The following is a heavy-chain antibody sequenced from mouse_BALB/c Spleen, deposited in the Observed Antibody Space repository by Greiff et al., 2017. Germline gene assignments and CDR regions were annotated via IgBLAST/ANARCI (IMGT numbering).Heavy chain of an antibody. CDR1: GFTFSSFG. V-gene: IGHV5-17*02. CDR3: ARGWFTTVVATDYAMDY. J-gene: IGHJ4*01. Sequence: DVQLVESGGGLVQPGGSRKLSCAASGFTFSSFGMHWVRQAPEKGLEWVAYISSGSSTIYYADTVKGRFTISRDNPKNTLFLQMTSLRSEDTAMYYCARGWFTTVVATDYAMDYWCQGTSVTVSS. CDR2: ISSGSSTI. D-gene: IGHD1-1*01.